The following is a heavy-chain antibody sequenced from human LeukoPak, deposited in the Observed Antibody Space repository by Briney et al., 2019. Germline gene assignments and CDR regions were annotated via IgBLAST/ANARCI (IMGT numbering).Heavy chain of an antibody. CDR2: INPNSGGT. CDR1: GYTFTGYY. V-gene: IGHV1-2*02. Sequence: ASVKVSCKASGYTFTGYYMHWVRQAPGQGLEWMGWINPNSGGTNYARKFQGRVTMTRDTSISTAYMELSRLRSDDTAVYYCARDHGYCSSTSCYNWFDPWGQGTLVTLSS. CDR3: ARDHGYCSSTSCYNWFDP. D-gene: IGHD2-2*01. J-gene: IGHJ5*02.